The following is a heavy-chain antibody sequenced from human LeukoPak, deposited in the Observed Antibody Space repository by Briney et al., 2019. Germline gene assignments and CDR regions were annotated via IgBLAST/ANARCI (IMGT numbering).Heavy chain of an antibody. CDR2: ITSSGTYI. V-gene: IGHV3-21*04. Sequence: GGSLRLSCATSGFTFNNYNMNWVRQAPGRALEWVSSITSSGTYIFYADSVKGRFTISRDNAKNSLYLQMNSLRAEDTAVYYCARRAGAYSHPYDYWGQGTLVTVSS. CDR1: GFTFNNYN. D-gene: IGHD4/OR15-4a*01. CDR3: ARRAGAYSHPYDY. J-gene: IGHJ4*02.